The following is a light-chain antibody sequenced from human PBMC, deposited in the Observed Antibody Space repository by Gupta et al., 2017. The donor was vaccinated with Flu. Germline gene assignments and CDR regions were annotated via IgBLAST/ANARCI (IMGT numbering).Light chain of an antibody. V-gene: IGLV2-14*04. CDR2: DVS. J-gene: IGLJ3*02. Sequence: SITISCTGTSRDVGAYTFYSWHQRTSASAPKIMFYDVSDRALGVSNRFSGSKSGNTASLTISGLQAEDEATYYCCSYITTISWVFGGGTNVTVL. CDR1: SRDVGAYTF. CDR3: CSYITTISWV.